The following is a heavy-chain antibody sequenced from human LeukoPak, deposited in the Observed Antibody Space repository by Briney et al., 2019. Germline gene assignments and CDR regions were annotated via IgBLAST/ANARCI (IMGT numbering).Heavy chain of an antibody. D-gene: IGHD4-17*01. V-gene: IGHV3-20*04. Sequence: PGGSLRLSCVASGFTFDDYGMSWVRQAPGKGLEWVSATTWNGGSTAYADSVKGRFTISRDNGKNSLYLQMNSLRAEDTALYYCARSSTTVTTRYFDLWGRGTLVTVSS. CDR1: GFTFDDYG. J-gene: IGHJ2*01. CDR2: TTWNGGST. CDR3: ARSSTTVTTRYFDL.